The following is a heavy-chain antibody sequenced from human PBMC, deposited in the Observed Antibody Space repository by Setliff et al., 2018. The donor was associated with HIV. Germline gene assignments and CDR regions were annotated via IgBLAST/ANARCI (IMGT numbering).Heavy chain of an antibody. V-gene: IGHV3-7*01. J-gene: IGHJ3*01. CDR3: AAAGSSDAFDL. CDR2: IKPDGSER. CDR1: GFSFSDYW. D-gene: IGHD1-26*01. Sequence: GGSLRLSCAASGFSFSDYWMSWVRQTPGKGLEWVATIKPDGSERSYVDSVKGRFTISRDNAKNSLYLQMSGLRAEDTALYFCAAAGSSDAFDLWGPGTLVTVSS.